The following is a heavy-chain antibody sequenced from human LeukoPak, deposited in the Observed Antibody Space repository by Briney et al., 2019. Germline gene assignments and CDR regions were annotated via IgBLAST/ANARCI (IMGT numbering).Heavy chain of an antibody. CDR1: GGSISSYY. V-gene: IGHV4-59*01. Sequence: SETLSLTCTVSGGSISSYYWSWIRQPPGKGLEWIGYIYYSGSTNYNPSLKSRVTISVDTSKNQFSLKLSSVTAADTAVYYCARDRYYYDSSGYSYWFDPWGQGTLVTVSS. CDR2: IYYSGST. J-gene: IGHJ5*02. D-gene: IGHD3-22*01. CDR3: ARDRYYYDSSGYSYWFDP.